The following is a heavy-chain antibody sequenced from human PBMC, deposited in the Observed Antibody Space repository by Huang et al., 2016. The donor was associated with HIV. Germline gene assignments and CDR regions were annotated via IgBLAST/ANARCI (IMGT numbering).Heavy chain of an antibody. V-gene: IGHV4-39*01. CDR1: GGYSSNSDYY. Sequence: QLRLQESGPGLVKPSETLSLTCSVSGGYSSNSDYYWGWIRQPPEKGLEWIGSISYRGNTYDNPSRKSRVTVSVGTAKNQFSLRLTSVTAADTGVYYCARNAGHWDTDDCSADWFDPWGQGTLVIVSS. J-gene: IGHJ5*02. CDR2: ISYRGNT. D-gene: IGHD2-21*02. CDR3: ARNAGHWDTDDCSADWFDP.